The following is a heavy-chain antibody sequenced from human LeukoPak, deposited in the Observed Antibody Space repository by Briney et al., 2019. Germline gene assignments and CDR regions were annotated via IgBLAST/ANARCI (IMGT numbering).Heavy chain of an antibody. V-gene: IGHV3-7*01. CDR3: ARNTYYYDSSGYWAYDY. J-gene: IGHJ4*02. Sequence: GGSLRLSCAASGFTFSSYWMSWVRQAPGKGLEGVANIKQDGSEKYYVDSVKGRFTISRDNAKNSLYLQMNSLRAEDTAVYYCARNTYYYDSSGYWAYDYWGQGTLVTVSS. CDR1: GFTFSSYW. CDR2: IKQDGSEK. D-gene: IGHD3-22*01.